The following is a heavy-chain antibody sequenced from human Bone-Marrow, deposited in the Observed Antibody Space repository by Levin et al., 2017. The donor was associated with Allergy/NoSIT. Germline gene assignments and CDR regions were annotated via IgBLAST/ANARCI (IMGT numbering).Heavy chain of an antibody. CDR2: IWYDGSNK. V-gene: IGHV3-33*01. D-gene: IGHD6-13*01. CDR1: GFTFSSYG. Sequence: GGSLRLSCAASGFTFSSYGMHWVRQAPGKGLEWVAVIWYDGSNKYYADSVKGRFTISRDNSKNTLYLQMNSLRAEDTAVYYCATGIAAAGTGGYWGQGTLVTVSS. J-gene: IGHJ4*02. CDR3: ATGIAAAGTGGY.